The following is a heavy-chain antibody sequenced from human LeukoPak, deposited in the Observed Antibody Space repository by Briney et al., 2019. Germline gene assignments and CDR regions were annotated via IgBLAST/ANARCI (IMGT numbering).Heavy chain of an antibody. D-gene: IGHD2-15*01. CDR1: GFTFSSYG. Sequence: GGSLRLSCAASGFTFSSYGMHWVRQAPGKGLEWVTSISYDGNYKYYADSVKGRFTISRDFSKNTLYLQMNSLRAEDTAVYYCAREYCSGGSCYSSGGPGFDYWGQGTLVTASS. V-gene: IGHV3-30*03. CDR2: ISYDGNYK. CDR3: AREYCSGGSCYSSGGPGFDY. J-gene: IGHJ4*02.